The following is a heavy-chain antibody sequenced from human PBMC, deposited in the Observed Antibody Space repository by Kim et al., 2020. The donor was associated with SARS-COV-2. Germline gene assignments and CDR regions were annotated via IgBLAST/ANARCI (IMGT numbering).Heavy chain of an antibody. V-gene: IGHV5-51*01. J-gene: IGHJ6*02. CDR3: ARGDDRIAVAGLGGYYYYYYGMDV. CDR1: GYSFTSYW. Sequence: GESLKISCKGSGYSFTSYWIGWVRQMPGKGLEWMGIIYPGDSDTRYSPSFQGQVTISVDKSISTAYLQWSSLKASDTAMYYCARGDDRIAVAGLGGYYYYYYGMDVWGQGTTVTVSS. CDR2: IYPGDSDT. D-gene: IGHD6-19*01.